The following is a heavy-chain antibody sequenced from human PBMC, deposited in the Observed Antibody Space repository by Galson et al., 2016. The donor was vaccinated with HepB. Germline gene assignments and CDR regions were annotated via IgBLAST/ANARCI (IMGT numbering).Heavy chain of an antibody. CDR1: GFTFRSYA. V-gene: IGHV3-21*01. Sequence: SLRLSCAASGFTFRSYAMNWVRQAPGKGLEWVSSISSSSTYIYYADSVKGRFTISRDNAKNSLYLQMNGLRAEDTAAYYCARADSVFDYWGQGTLVTVSS. CDR2: ISSSSTYI. D-gene: IGHD2-15*01. CDR3: ARADSVFDY. J-gene: IGHJ4*02.